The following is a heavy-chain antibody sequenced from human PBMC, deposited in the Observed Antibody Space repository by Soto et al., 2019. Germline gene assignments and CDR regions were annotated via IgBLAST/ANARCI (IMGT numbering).Heavy chain of an antibody. D-gene: IGHD6-25*01. Sequence: QLQLQESGSGLVKPSQNLSLTCAVSGGSVSSGGYSWSWIRQPPGKGLEWIGYIYHSGSTYYNQSLNTRVTLSVDRPTNQFSLKLSSVTAADTAVYYCSRVPAPWGQGTLVTVSS. V-gene: IGHV4-30-2*01. CDR3: SRVPAP. J-gene: IGHJ5*02. CDR1: GGSVSSGGYS. CDR2: IYHSGST.